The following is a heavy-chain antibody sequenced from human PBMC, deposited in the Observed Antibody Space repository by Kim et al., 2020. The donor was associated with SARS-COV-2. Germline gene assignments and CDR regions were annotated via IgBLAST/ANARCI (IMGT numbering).Heavy chain of an antibody. J-gene: IGHJ4*02. D-gene: IGHD3-22*01. Sequence: GGSLRLSCAASGFTFSSYAMSWVRQAPGKGLEWVSAISGSGGSTYYADSVKGRFTISRDNSKNTLYLQMNSLRAEDTAVYYCAKTAGGDYDSSGYXDYWGQGTLXTXSS. V-gene: IGHV3-23*01. CDR3: AKTAGGDYDSSGYXDY. CDR1: GFTFSSYA. CDR2: ISGSGGST.